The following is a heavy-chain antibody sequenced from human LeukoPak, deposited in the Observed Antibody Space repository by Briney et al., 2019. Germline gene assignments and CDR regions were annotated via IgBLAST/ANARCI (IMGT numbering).Heavy chain of an antibody. D-gene: IGHD3/OR15-3a*01. J-gene: IGHJ4*02. CDR3: ARGTDYYFDY. Sequence: PGGSLRLSCAASGSTVSSSYMSWVRQAPGKGLEWVSVIYSGGSTYYADSVKGTFTISRDNSKNTLYLQMNTLRPEDTAVYYCARGTDYYFDYWGQGTLVTVSS. CDR2: IYSGGST. CDR1: GSTVSSSY. V-gene: IGHV3-66*01.